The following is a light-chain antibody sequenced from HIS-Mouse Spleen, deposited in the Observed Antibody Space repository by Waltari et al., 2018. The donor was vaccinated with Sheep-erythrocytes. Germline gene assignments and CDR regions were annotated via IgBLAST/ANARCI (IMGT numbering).Light chain of an antibody. CDR3: QQSYSTPQFT. V-gene: IGKV1-39*01. CDR2: AES. Sequence: DIQMTQSQSSLSASLGDRVPIPCRASQSISSYLNWYQQKPGKAPKLLIYAESSLQSGVPSRFSGSGSGTDFTLTISSLQPEDFATYYCQQSYSTPQFTFGPGTKVDIK. CDR1: QSISSY. J-gene: IGKJ3*01.